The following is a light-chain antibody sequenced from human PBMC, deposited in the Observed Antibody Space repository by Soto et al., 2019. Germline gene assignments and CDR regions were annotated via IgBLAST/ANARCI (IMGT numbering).Light chain of an antibody. Sequence: DIQMTQSPSTLSASVGDRVTITCRASQSFSSRLAWYQQKPGKAPKLLIYKASSLESGVPSRFSGSGSGTEFTLTISSLQPDDFATYDCQQYNSYPWTFGQGTKVEIK. V-gene: IGKV1-5*03. CDR2: KAS. CDR1: QSFSSR. J-gene: IGKJ1*01. CDR3: QQYNSYPWT.